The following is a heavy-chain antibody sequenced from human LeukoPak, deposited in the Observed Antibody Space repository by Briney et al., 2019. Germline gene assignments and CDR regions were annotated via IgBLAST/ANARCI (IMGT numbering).Heavy chain of an antibody. Sequence: ASVKVSCKASGGTLSSYTISWVRQAPGQGLEWVGRIIPILGIANYAQKFQGRVTITADKSTSTAYMELSSLRSEDTAVYYCALQLRDILRSYRPFDYWGQGTLVTVSS. CDR2: IIPILGIA. V-gene: IGHV1-69*02. D-gene: IGHD3-3*01. CDR1: GGTLSSYT. CDR3: ALQLRDILRSYRPFDY. J-gene: IGHJ4*02.